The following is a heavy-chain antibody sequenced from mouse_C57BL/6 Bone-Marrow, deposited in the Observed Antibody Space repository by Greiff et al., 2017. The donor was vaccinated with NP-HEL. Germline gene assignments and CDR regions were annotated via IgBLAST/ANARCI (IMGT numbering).Heavy chain of an antibody. J-gene: IGHJ3*01. CDR2: INPNNGGT. D-gene: IGHD2-5*01. Sequence: VQLQQSGPELVKPGASVKISCKASGYTFTDYYMNWVKQSHGKSLEWIGDINPNNGGTSYNQKFKGKATLTVDKSSSTAYMELRSLTSEDSAVYYCAYYYSNYPWFAYWGQGTLVTVSA. V-gene: IGHV1-26*01. CDR1: GYTFTDYY. CDR3: AYYYSNYPWFAY.